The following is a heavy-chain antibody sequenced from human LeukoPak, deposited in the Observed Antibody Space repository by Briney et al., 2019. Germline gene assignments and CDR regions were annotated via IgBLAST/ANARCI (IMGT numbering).Heavy chain of an antibody. J-gene: IGHJ5*02. CDR3: ARDASRAIFGVVIRKNWFDP. V-gene: IGHV3-21*01. CDR1: GFTFSSCS. D-gene: IGHD3-3*01. CDR2: ISSSSSYI. Sequence: GGSLRLSCAASGFTFSSCSMNWVRQAPGKGLEWVSSISSSSSYIYYADSVKGRFTISRDNAKNSLYLQMNSLRAEDTAVYYCARDASRAIFGVVIRKNWFDPWGQGTLVTVSS.